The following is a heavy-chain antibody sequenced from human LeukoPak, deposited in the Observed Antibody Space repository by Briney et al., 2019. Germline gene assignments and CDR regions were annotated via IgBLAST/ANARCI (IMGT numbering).Heavy chain of an antibody. D-gene: IGHD3-22*01. V-gene: IGHV3-23*01. CDR2: LSGSGGST. CDR3: ARRDTSGYFALDY. J-gene: IGHJ4*02. Sequence: GGSLRLSCGASGFTFSSYPMGWVRQAPGKGLQWVSTLSGSGGSTYYADSVKGRFTISRDNSKNTLYLQMNSLRAEDTAVYYCARRDTSGYFALDYWGQGTLVTVSA. CDR1: GFTFSSYP.